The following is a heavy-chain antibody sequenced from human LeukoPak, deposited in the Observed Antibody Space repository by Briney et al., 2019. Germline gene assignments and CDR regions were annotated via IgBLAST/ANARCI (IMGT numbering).Heavy chain of an antibody. Sequence: GGSLRLSCAASGFTFSDYYMSWIRQAPGKGLEWISYISYNGRTIHYADSVKGRFIISRDNTKKSLYLQMNSLRVEDTAVYYCARAAGWLDPWGRGTLVTVPP. CDR3: ARAAGWLDP. CDR2: ISYNGRTI. V-gene: IGHV3-11*01. D-gene: IGHD6-13*01. J-gene: IGHJ5*01. CDR1: GFTFSDYY.